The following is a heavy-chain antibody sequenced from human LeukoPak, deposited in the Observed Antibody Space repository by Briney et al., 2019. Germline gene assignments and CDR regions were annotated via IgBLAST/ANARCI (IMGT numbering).Heavy chain of an antibody. CDR1: GYTFTSYG. Sequence: ASVKVSCKASGYTFTSYGISWVRQAPGQGLEWMGWISAYDGNTNYAQKLQGRVTMTTDTSTSTAYMELRSLRSDDTAVYYCARDGQDYGDYLFDYWGQGTLVTVSS. CDR3: ARDGQDYGDYLFDY. CDR2: ISAYDGNT. V-gene: IGHV1-18*01. D-gene: IGHD4-17*01. J-gene: IGHJ4*02.